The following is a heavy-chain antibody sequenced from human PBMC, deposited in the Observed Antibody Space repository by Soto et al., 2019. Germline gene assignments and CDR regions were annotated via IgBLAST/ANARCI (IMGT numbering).Heavy chain of an antibody. CDR3: ARAGYSSGWELPAHYYYYYGMDV. CDR1: GYTFTSYG. CDR2: ISAYNGNT. D-gene: IGHD6-19*01. Sequence: QVQLVQSGAEVKKPGASVKVSCKASGYTFTSYGISWVRQAPGQGLEWMGWISAYNGNTNYAQKLQGRVTMTTDTSTSKAYMELRSLRSDDTAVYYCARAGYSSGWELPAHYYYYYGMDVWGQGTTVTVSS. V-gene: IGHV1-18*01. J-gene: IGHJ6*02.